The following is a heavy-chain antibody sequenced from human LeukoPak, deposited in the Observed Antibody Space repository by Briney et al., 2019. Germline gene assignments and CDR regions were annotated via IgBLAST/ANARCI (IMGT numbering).Heavy chain of an antibody. V-gene: IGHV1-8*03. CDR2: MNPNSGNT. Sequence: ASVKVSCKASGYTFTSYDINWVRQATGQGLEWMGWMNPNSGNTGYAQKFQGRVTITRNTSISTAYMELSSLRSEDTAVYYCATSEYQLLRRYYYYYYMDVWGKGTTVTVSS. CDR3: ATSEYQLLRRYYYYYYMDV. J-gene: IGHJ6*03. CDR1: GYTFTSYD. D-gene: IGHD2-2*01.